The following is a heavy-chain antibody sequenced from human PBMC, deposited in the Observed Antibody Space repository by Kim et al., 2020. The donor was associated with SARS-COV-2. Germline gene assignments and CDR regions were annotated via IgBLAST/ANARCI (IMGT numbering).Heavy chain of an antibody. V-gene: IGHV4-61*02. J-gene: IGHJ4*02. CDR3: AREPYVWGSYRYIDY. D-gene: IGHD3-16*02. CDR1: GGSISSGSYY. CDR2: IYTSGST. Sequence: SETLSLTCTVSGGSISSGSYYWSWIRQPAGKGLEWIGRIYTSGSTNYNPSLKSRVTISVDTSKNQFSLKLSSVTAADTAVYYCAREPYVWGSYRYIDYWGQGTLVTVSS.